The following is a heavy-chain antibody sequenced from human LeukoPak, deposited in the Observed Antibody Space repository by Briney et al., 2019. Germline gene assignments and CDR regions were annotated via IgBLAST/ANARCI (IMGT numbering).Heavy chain of an antibody. J-gene: IGHJ4*02. V-gene: IGHV1-2*02. CDR1: GYTFTGYY. Sequence: EASVKVSCKASGYTFTGYYMHWVRQAPGQGLEVMGWINPNSGGTNYAQKFQGRVTMTRDTSISTAYMELSRLRSDDTAVYYCARDGAYCGGDCYSDYWGQGTLVTVSS. D-gene: IGHD2-21*02. CDR2: INPNSGGT. CDR3: ARDGAYCGGDCYSDY.